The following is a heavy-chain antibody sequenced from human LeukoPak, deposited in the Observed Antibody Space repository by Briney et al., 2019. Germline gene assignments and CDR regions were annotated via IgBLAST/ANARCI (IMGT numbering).Heavy chain of an antibody. D-gene: IGHD6-19*01. CDR2: ISAYNGNT. CDR1: GYTFTSYG. J-gene: IGHJ6*02. V-gene: IGHV1-18*01. Sequence: ASVKVSCKASGYTFTSYGISWVRQAPGQGLEWMGWISAYNGNTNYAQKLQGRVTMTTDTSTSTAYMELRSLRSDDTAVYYCARRGYSSGWYPFYYYYYGMDVWGQGTTVTVSS. CDR3: ARRGYSSGWYPFYYYYYGMDV.